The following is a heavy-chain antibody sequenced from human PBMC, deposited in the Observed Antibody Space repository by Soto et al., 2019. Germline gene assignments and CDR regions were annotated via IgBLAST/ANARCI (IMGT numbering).Heavy chain of an antibody. V-gene: IGHV1-58*01. D-gene: IGHD3-10*01. CDR3: ARTQTGGIIYYFDY. CDR2: IVVGSGNT. CDR1: GFTFTSAA. Sequence: AASVKVSCKASGFTFTSAAVQWVRQARVQRLEWIGWIVVGSGNTNYAQKFQERVTITRDTSKNQFSLKLSSVTAADTAVYYCARTQTGGIIYYFDYWGQGTLVTVSS. J-gene: IGHJ4*02.